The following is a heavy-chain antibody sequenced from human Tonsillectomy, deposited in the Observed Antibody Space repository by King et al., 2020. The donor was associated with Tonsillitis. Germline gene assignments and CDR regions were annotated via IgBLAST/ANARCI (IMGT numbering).Heavy chain of an antibody. J-gene: IGHJ6*03. D-gene: IGHD3-10*01. CDR2: IYSGGST. CDR3: ARGMVRGVKGYYYYMDV. Sequence: EVQLVESGGGLVQPGGSLRLSCAASGFTVSSNYMSWVRQAPGKGLEWVSVIYSGGSTYYADSVKGRFTISRDNSKNTLYLQMNSLRAEDTAVYYCARGMVRGVKGYYYYMDVWGKGTTVTVSS. V-gene: IGHV3-66*01. CDR1: GFTVSSNY.